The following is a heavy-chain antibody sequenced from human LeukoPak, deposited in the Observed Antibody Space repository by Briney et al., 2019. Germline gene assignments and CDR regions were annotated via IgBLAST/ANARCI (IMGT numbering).Heavy chain of an antibody. J-gene: IGHJ4*02. CDR3: ARAMSIAARLQTIFDY. D-gene: IGHD6-6*01. Sequence: SETLSLTCTVSSASIRSSNYYWGWIRQPPGKGLEWIGSIYYNGNTYYNPSLKSRVTISVDTSKNQFSLKLNSVTAADTAVYYCARAMSIAARLQTIFDYWGQGTLVTVSS. CDR2: IYYNGNT. CDR1: SASIRSSNYY. V-gene: IGHV4-39*01.